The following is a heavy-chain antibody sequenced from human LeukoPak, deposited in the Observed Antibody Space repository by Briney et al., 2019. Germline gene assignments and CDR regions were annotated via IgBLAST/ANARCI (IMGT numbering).Heavy chain of an antibody. D-gene: IGHD5-12*01. J-gene: IGHJ4*02. CDR2: LTGSGTTT. Sequence: GGSLRLSCAASGFTFSNYAMSWVRQAPGMGLEWVSVLTGSGTTTFYADSVKGRFTISRDNSKNTLYLQMNSLRAEDTAVYFCANTQGYSGYDSEFVKGGQGTLVSVSS. CDR3: ANTQGYSGYDSEFVK. V-gene: IGHV3-23*01. CDR1: GFTFSNYA.